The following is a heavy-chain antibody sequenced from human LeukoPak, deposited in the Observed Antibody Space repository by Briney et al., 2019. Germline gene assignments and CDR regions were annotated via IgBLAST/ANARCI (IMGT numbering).Heavy chain of an antibody. D-gene: IGHD2-15*01. V-gene: IGHV4-59*01. Sequence: SETLSLTCTVSGGSISSYYWNWIRQPPGKGLEWIGYIYYSGSTNYNPSLKSRVTISVDTSKNQFSLKLSSVTAADTAVYYCARGGNCSGGSCYSDRGWFDPWGQGILVTVSS. CDR2: IYYSGST. J-gene: IGHJ5*02. CDR3: ARGGNCSGGSCYSDRGWFDP. CDR1: GGSISSYY.